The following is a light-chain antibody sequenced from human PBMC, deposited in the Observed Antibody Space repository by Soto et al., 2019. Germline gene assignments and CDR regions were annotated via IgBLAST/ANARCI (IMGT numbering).Light chain of an antibody. Sequence: DIQMTQSPSTLSASVGDRVTITCRASQTISNWLAWYQVKPGKAPKLLMHDASSLESGVPSRFSGSASGTVFTLTISSLQPDEFATYFCQQYRTYSWTFGRGTKVEIK. CDR1: QTISNW. V-gene: IGKV1-5*01. CDR3: QQYRTYSWT. CDR2: DAS. J-gene: IGKJ1*01.